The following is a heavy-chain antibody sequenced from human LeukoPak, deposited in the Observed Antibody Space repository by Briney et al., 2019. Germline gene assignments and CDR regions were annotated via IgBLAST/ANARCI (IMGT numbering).Heavy chain of an antibody. Sequence: SVKVSCKASGYTFTGYYMHWVRQAPGQGLEWMGWINPNSGGTNYAQKFQGRVTMTRDTSISTAYMELSRLRSDDTAVYYCAREAAVADNFDYWGQGTLVTVSS. J-gene: IGHJ4*02. D-gene: IGHD6-19*01. CDR3: AREAAVADNFDY. CDR1: GYTFTGYY. CDR2: INPNSGGT. V-gene: IGHV1-2*02.